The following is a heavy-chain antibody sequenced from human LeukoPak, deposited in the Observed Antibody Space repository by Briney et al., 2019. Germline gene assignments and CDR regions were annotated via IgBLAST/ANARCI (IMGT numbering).Heavy chain of an antibody. CDR1: GGSFSGYY. Sequence: SETLSLTGAVYGGSFSGYYWSWIRQPPGKGLEGIGEINNSGSTNANPSLKRGATISVDTSKNPFSLKLSSVTAADTAVYYCATTLSPGYSSSWNWFDPWGQGTLVTVSS. D-gene: IGHD6-13*01. V-gene: IGHV4-34*04. CDR3: ATTLSPGYSSSWNWFDP. CDR2: INNSGST. J-gene: IGHJ5*02.